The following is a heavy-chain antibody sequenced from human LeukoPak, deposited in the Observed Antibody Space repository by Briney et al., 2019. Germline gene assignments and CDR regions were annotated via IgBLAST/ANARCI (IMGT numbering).Heavy chain of an antibody. J-gene: IGHJ6*02. V-gene: IGHV3-23*01. CDR3: AREKGYCSSTSCPWGYGMDV. CDR1: GFTFSSYA. CDR2: ISGSGGST. Sequence: GGSLRLSCAASGFTFSSYAMSWVRQAPGKGLEWVSAISGSGGSTYYADSVKGRFTISRDNSKNTLYLQMNSLRAEDTAVYYCAREKGYCSSTSCPWGYGMDVWGQGTTVTVSS. D-gene: IGHD2-2*01.